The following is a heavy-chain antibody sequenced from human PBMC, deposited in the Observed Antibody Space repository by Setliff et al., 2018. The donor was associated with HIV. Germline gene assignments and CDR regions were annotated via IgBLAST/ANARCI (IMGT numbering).Heavy chain of an antibody. CDR1: GDSTSSYY. Sequence: SETLSLTCPVSGDSTSSYYWSWIRQPPGKGLEWIGYIYTTGSTNYNPSLKSRVTISLDTSKNQLSLKLSSVTAADTAVYYCATMGRRGWFIDYWGQGTLVTVSS. D-gene: IGHD6-19*01. J-gene: IGHJ4*02. CDR2: IYTTGST. CDR3: ATMGRRGWFIDY. V-gene: IGHV4-4*09.